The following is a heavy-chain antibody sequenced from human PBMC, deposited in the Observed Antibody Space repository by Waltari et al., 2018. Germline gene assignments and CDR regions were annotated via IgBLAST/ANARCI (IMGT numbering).Heavy chain of an antibody. Sequence: EAQLLESGGGWVQPGGSLSSSCAAPGVTLRAHGRTWVRRAPGKGLEWVANIKWDGTAAWYAESMSGRFIISRDNAKNSVFLQMSSPTADDTATYYCARGSASYVRIWDLWGQGTGVTVSS. J-gene: IGHJ5*02. V-gene: IGHV3-7*03. CDR3: ARGSASYVRIWDL. CDR2: IKWDGTAA. D-gene: IGHD3-10*02. CDR1: GVTLRAHG.